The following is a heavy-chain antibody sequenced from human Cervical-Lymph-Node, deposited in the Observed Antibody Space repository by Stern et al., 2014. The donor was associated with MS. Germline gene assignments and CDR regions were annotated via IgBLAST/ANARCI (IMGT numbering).Heavy chain of an antibody. Sequence: EVQLEESGGGLVKPGGSLRLSCAASGFTFSSYSMNWVRQAPGKGLEWVASISSCGSYNYYADSLKGRFTISRDNAKNSLYLQMNSLRAEDTAVYYCARGRGGNYRYYFDYWGQGTLVTVSS. CDR2: ISSCGSYN. CDR3: ARGRGGNYRYYFDY. D-gene: IGHD4-23*01. CDR1: GFTFSSYS. J-gene: IGHJ4*02. V-gene: IGHV3-21*01.